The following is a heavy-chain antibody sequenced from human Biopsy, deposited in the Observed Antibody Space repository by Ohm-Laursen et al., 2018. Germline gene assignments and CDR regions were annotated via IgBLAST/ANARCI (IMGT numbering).Heavy chain of an antibody. CDR1: GYTFINYD. CDR2: MNPRSRNT. CDR3: ARGEGSSWFDP. Sequence: ASVKVSCKVSGYTFINYDINWVRQAPGQGLEWIGWMNPRSRNTGYAQKFQGRITITADESTSTAYMELSSLTSDDTAVYFCARGEGSSWFDPWGHGTLVTVSS. V-gene: IGHV1-8*01. J-gene: IGHJ5*02.